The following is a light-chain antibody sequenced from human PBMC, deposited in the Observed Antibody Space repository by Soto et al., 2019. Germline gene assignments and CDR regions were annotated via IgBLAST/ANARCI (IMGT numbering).Light chain of an antibody. CDR1: QSISSN. V-gene: IGKV3-15*01. Sequence: EIVVTQSPATLSVSLGERVTLSCRASQSISSNLAWYQQKPGLPPRLLFYSASPRATGTSARFSGSGSGTEFTLTISSLQSEDVAVYYCQQYHDWPPLTFGGGTKVQIK. J-gene: IGKJ4*01. CDR3: QQYHDWPPLT. CDR2: SAS.